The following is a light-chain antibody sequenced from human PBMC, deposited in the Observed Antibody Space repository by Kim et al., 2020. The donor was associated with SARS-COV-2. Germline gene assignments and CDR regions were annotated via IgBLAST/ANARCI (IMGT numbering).Light chain of an antibody. Sequence: QSALTQPASVSGSPGQSITIPCTGTSSDVGGYNYVSWYQQHPGKAPKLMIYNVSNRPSGISNRFSGSKSGNTASLTISGLQAEDEADYYCSSYTSSGTWVFGGGTQLTVL. V-gene: IGLV2-14*03. CDR3: SSYTSSGTWV. CDR1: SSDVGGYNY. J-gene: IGLJ3*02. CDR2: NVS.